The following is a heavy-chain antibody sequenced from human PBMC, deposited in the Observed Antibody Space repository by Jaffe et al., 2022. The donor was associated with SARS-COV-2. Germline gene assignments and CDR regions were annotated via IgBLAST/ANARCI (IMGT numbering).Heavy chain of an antibody. CDR2: ISYDGSNK. CDR3: ARGSGLRIAVAGLDY. Sequence: QVQLVESGGGVVQPGRSLRLSCAASGFTFSSYAMHWVRQAPGKGLEWVAVISYDGSNKYYADSVKGRFTISRDNSKNTLYLQMNSLRAEDTAVYYCARGSGLRIAVAGLDYWGQGTLVTVSS. V-gene: IGHV3-30-3*01. D-gene: IGHD6-19*01. CDR1: GFTFSSYA. J-gene: IGHJ4*02.